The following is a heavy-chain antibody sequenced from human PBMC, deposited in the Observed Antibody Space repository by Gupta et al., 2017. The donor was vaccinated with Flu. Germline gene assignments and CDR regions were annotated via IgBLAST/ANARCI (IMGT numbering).Heavy chain of an antibody. Sequence: EVQLVESGGGLVQPGGSLRLSCAASGFTFSSYSMNWVRQAPGKGLEWVSYISSSSSTIYYADSVKGRFTISRDNAKNSLYLQMNSLRDEDTAVYYCARGLPATVTRGAYYYGMDVWGQGTTVTVSS. D-gene: IGHD4-17*01. V-gene: IGHV3-48*02. CDR3: ARGLPATVTRGAYYYGMDV. CDR2: ISSSSSTI. J-gene: IGHJ6*02. CDR1: GFTFSSYS.